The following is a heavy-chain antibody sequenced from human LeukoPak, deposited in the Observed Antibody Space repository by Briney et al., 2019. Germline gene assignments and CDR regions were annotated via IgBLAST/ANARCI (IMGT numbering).Heavy chain of an antibody. J-gene: IGHJ3*02. CDR2: IYTSGST. Sequence: SETLSLTCTVSGGSISSGSYYWSWIRQPAGKGLEWIGRIYTSGSTNYNPSLKSRVTISVDTSKNQFSLKLSSVTAADTAVYYCARVGSMIASGAFDIWGQGTMVTVSS. CDR3: ARVGSMIASGAFDI. CDR1: GGSISSGSYY. D-gene: IGHD3-22*01. V-gene: IGHV4-61*02.